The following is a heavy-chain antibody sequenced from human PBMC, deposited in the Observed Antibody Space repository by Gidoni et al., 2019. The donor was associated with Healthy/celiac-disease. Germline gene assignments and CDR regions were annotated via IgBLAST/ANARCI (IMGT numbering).Heavy chain of an antibody. J-gene: IGHJ4*02. CDR2: ISGSGGST. Sequence: EVQLLESRGGLVQPGGSMRLSCAASGFPFSSYAMGLGRQAPGTGLGGVSAISGSGGSTYSADSVKGRFTISRDNSKNTLYLQMNSLRAEDTAVYYCAKDPTYSSSHYFDYWGQGTLVTVSS. CDR3: AKDPTYSSSHYFDY. CDR1: GFPFSSYA. V-gene: IGHV3-23*01. D-gene: IGHD6-6*01.